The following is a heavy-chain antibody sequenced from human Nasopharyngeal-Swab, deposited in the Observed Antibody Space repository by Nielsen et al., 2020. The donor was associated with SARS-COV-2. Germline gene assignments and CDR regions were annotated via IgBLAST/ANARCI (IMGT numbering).Heavy chain of an antibody. Sequence: GGSLRLSCKASGFTLSNYEMNWVRQAPGKGLEWVSSIDSSGNSRYYADSVKGRFTVSRDNAKNSLFLHLGSLRAEDTAVYYCAREGYGDSSFYFDYWGQGTLVTVSS. CDR1: GFTLSNYE. D-gene: IGHD4-17*01. V-gene: IGHV3-48*03. CDR3: AREGYGDSSFYFDY. CDR2: IDSSGNSR. J-gene: IGHJ4*02.